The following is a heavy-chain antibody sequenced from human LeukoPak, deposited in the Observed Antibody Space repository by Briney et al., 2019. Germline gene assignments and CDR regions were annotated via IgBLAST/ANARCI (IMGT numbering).Heavy chain of an antibody. CDR3: AKDLDDYVWGSAFDY. V-gene: IGHV3-23*01. J-gene: IGHJ4*02. CDR1: GFTFSSYA. Sequence: LPGGSLRLSCAASGFTFSSYAMSWVRQAPGKGLEWVSAISGSGGSTYYADSVKGRFTISRDNSKNTLYPQMNSLRAEDTAVYYCAKDLDDYVWGSAFDYWGQGTLVTVSS. D-gene: IGHD3-16*01. CDR2: ISGSGGST.